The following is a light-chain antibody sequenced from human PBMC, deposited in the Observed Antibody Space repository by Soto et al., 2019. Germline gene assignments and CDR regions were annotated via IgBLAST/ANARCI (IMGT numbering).Light chain of an antibody. CDR1: SNDF. Sequence: QSALTQPASVSGSPGQSITITCTGTSNDFVSWYQQHPGKAPKFIIYDVSNRPSGVSNRFSGSKSGNTASLSISGLQAEDEADYYCSSYTSISTPVFGGGTKLTVL. CDR3: SSYTSISTPV. J-gene: IGLJ2*01. V-gene: IGLV2-14*01. CDR2: DVS.